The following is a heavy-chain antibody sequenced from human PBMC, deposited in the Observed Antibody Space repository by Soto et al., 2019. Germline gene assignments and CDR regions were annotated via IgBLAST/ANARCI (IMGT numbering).Heavy chain of an antibody. J-gene: IGHJ4*02. CDR1: GYTFSGGV. V-gene: IGHV1-3*01. D-gene: IGHD4-17*01. Sequence: ASVKVSCKASGYTFSGGVMHWVRQAPGQRREWMGWINADNGNTKYSQKFQDRVTITRDTAASTAYMELSSLRSEDTTVYYCATEIDGTTVTSLDYWGQGTRVTVST. CDR2: INADNGNT. CDR3: ATEIDGTTVTSLDY.